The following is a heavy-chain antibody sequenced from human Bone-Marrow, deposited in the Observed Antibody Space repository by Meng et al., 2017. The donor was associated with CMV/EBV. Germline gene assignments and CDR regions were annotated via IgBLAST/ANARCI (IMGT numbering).Heavy chain of an antibody. CDR3: ARGGQLVDC. Sequence: GESLKISCAASGFTFSSYYMHWVRQSPGKGLVWVSRINHDGSSANYADSVKGRFTISRDNAKNMLYLQMNSLSADDTAVYYCARGGQLVDCWGPGTLVTFAS. V-gene: IGHV3-74*01. J-gene: IGHJ4*02. CDR1: GFTFSSYY. D-gene: IGHD4-11*01. CDR2: INHDGSSA.